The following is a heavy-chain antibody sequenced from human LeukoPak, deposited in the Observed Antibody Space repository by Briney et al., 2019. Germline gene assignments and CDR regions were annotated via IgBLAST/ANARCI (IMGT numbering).Heavy chain of an antibody. J-gene: IGHJ4*02. V-gene: IGHV3-48*04. D-gene: IGHD1-26*01. CDR3: ARAAVGASDY. CDR1: GFTFSSYS. Sequence: GGSLRLSCAASGFTFSSYSVNWVRQAPGKGLEWVSYISSSSSTIYYADSVKGRFTISRDNAKNSLYPQMNSLRAEDTAVYYCARAAVGASDYWGQGTLVTVSS. CDR2: ISSSSSTI.